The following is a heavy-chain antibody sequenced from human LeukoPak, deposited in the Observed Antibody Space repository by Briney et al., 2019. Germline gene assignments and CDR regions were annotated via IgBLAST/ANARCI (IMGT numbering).Heavy chain of an antibody. CDR3: AKLLWFGDLTSMDV. D-gene: IGHD3-10*01. CDR1: GFTFSGYA. J-gene: IGHJ6*02. V-gene: IGHV3-23*01. Sequence: GGSLRLSCAASGFTFSGYAMSWVRQAPGKGLEWVSGISGSGGSTYYADSVKGRFTISRDNSKNTLYLQMNSLRAEDTAVYYCAKLLWFGDLTSMDVWGQGTTVTVSS. CDR2: ISGSGGST.